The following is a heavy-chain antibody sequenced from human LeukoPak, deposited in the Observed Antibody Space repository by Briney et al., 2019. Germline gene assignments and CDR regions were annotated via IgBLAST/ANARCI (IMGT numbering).Heavy chain of an antibody. Sequence: ASAKVSCKASGYTFTGYYMHWVRQAPGQGLEWMGWINPNSGGTNYAQKFQGRVTMTRDTSISTAYMELSRLRSDGTAVYYCARDYYDSSGYSSYWFDPWGQGTLVTVSS. CDR3: ARDYYDSSGYSSYWFDP. D-gene: IGHD3-22*01. CDR2: INPNSGGT. V-gene: IGHV1-2*02. CDR1: GYTFTGYY. J-gene: IGHJ5*02.